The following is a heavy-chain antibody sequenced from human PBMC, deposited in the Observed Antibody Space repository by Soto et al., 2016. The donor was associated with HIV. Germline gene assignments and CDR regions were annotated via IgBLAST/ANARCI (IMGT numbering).Heavy chain of an antibody. Sequence: QVQLQESGPRLVKPSETLTLTCTVSGASVNSASHYWSWIRQPPGKGLEWIGYIDYSGSTNYNPSLKSRVTISIDTSNNQFSLKLSSVSAADTAVYYCARETARMLVTAGMDVVGPRDHESSSP. D-gene: IGHD1-1*01. CDR3: ARETARMLVTAGMDV. J-gene: IGHJ6*02. CDR1: GASVNSASHY. V-gene: IGHV4-61*01. CDR2: IDYSGST.